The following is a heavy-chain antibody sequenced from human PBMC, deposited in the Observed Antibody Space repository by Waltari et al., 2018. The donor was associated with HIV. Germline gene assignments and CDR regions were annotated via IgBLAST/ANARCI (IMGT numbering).Heavy chain of an antibody. D-gene: IGHD3-3*01. CDR3: AGDDWSGSRRSDITVIDY. CDR2: IIPIFGTT. CDR1: GGTFSSYA. Sequence: QVQLVQSGAEVKKPGSSVKVSCKASGGTFSSYAISWVRQAPGQGLEWMGGIIPIFGTTNYAQKFQGRVTITADESTSTAYMELSSLRSEDTAVYYCAGDDWSGSRRSDITVIDYWGQGTLVTVSS. V-gene: IGHV1-69*01. J-gene: IGHJ4*02.